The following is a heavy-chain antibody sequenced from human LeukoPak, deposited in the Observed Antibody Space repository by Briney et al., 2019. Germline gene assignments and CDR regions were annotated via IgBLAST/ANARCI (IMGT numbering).Heavy chain of an antibody. D-gene: IGHD6-13*01. V-gene: IGHV2-70*11. Sequence: SGPTLVNPTQTLTLTCTFSGFSRSTSGMCVSWIRQPPGKALEWLARIDWDDDKYYSTSLQTRLTTSKDPYKNHVVLTMTNMDPVDTATYYCARSTALPGIAAAGTGFDPWGQGTLVTVSS. CDR2: IDWDDDK. CDR1: GFSRSTSGMC. J-gene: IGHJ5*02. CDR3: ARSTALPGIAAAGTGFDP.